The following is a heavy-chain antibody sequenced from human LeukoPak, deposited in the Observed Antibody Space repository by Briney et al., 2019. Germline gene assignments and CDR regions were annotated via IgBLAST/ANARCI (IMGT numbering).Heavy chain of an antibody. D-gene: IGHD3-22*01. Sequence: SETLSLTCTVPGGSISSSSYYWGWIRQPPGKGLEWIGSIYYSGSTYYNPSLKSRVTISVDTSKNQFSLKLSSVTAADTAVYYCARDFFDSSGYPQGSYYYMDVWGKGTTVTVSS. CDR2: IYYSGST. J-gene: IGHJ6*03. CDR3: ARDFFDSSGYPQGSYYYMDV. CDR1: GGSISSSSYY. V-gene: IGHV4-39*07.